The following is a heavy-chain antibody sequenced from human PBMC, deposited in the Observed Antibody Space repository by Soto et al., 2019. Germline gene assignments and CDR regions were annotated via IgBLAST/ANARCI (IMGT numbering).Heavy chain of an antibody. V-gene: IGHV3-23*01. CDR2: ISGSGGST. CDR1: GITFGSRA. Sequence: EVQLLESGGDLVQPGGSLRLSCVASGITFGSRAMSWVRQAPGEGLEWVSTISGSGGSTYYADSVKGRFTISRDNSKNTLYLQMNSLRAEDTAVYYCARVSSSRSSYYYYGMDVWGQGTTVTVSS. CDR3: ARVSSSRSSYYYYGMDV. J-gene: IGHJ6*02. D-gene: IGHD6-6*01.